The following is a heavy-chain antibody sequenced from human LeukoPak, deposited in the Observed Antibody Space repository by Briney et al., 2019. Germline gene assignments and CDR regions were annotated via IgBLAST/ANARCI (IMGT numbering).Heavy chain of an antibody. CDR3: ARLRYYDFWSGYWKYYYNMDV. J-gene: IGHJ6*03. CDR2: IKQDGSEK. D-gene: IGHD3-3*01. Sequence: QSGGSPRLSCEASGFTFSSYWMSWVRQAPGKGLEWVANIKQDGSEKYYVDSVKGRFTISRDNAKNSLYLQMNSLRAEDTAVYYCARLRYYDFWSGYWKYYYNMDVWGKGTTVTVSS. V-gene: IGHV3-7*01. CDR1: GFTFSSYW.